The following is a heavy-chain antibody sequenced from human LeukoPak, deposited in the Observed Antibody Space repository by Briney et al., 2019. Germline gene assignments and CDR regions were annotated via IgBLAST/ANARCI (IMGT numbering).Heavy chain of an antibody. V-gene: IGHV4-61*01. Sequence: PSETLSLTCTLSRDSVSRGSAYWGSIRQPPGNGRGWIVHVYYSGSKNYNTSLKSRVTISVDTCKNQFSLKVTSVTAADTAVYYCARDRSYYDSRGFDKYAFDIWGQGTVVTVSS. CDR2: VYYSGSK. CDR3: ARDRSYYDSRGFDKYAFDI. J-gene: IGHJ3*02. D-gene: IGHD3-22*01. CDR1: RDSVSRGSAY.